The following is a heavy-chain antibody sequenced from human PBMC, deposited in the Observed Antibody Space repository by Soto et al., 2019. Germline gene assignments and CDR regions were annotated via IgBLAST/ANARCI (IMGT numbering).Heavy chain of an antibody. V-gene: IGHV1-46*01. CDR2: INPSGGST. J-gene: IGHJ4*02. D-gene: IGHD1-26*01. CDR1: GYTFTSYY. Sequence: ASVKVSCKASGYTFTSYYMHWVRQAPGQGLEWMGIINPSGGSTSYAQKFQGRVTMTRDTSTSTVYMELSSLRSEDTAVYYCAKVGATTWYFDYWGQGTLVTVSS. CDR3: AKVGATTWYFDY.